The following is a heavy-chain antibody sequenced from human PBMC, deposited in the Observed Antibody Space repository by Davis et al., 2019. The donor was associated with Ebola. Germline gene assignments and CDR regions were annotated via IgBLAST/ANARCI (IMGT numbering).Heavy chain of an antibody. V-gene: IGHV1-46*03. CDR3: TTPGGQDSGYDVFVI. J-gene: IGHJ3*02. Sequence: ASVKVSCKASGYTFTNYYMHWVRQAPGQGLEWMGMINPNDGRTIYAQKFQGRVTVTRDTSTTTVYMDLSSLRSEDTALYYCTTPGGQDSGYDVFVIWGQGTMVTVSS. CDR2: INPNDGRT. CDR1: GYTFTNYY. D-gene: IGHD5-12*01.